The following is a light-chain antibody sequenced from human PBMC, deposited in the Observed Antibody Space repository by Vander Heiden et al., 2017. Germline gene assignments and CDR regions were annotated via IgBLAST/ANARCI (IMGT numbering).Light chain of an antibody. Sequence: DIQLNQSPYILSASVGERVTITCRASQGISSYLAWYQQKPGKAPKLLIYAASTLKSVVPSRFSGSGSGTEFTLTISRLHPEDFATYYCQHLNSSPWPFGQGTQVEIK. V-gene: IGKV1-9*01. CDR3: QHLNSSPWP. CDR2: AAS. CDR1: QGISSY. J-gene: IGKJ1*01.